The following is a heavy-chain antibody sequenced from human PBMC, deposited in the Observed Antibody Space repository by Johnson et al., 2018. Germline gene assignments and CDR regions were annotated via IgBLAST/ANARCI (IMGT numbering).Heavy chain of an antibody. Sequence: VQLVQSGGGLVQPGGSLRLSCAASGFTFNNAWMSWVRQAPGKGLEWVGRIKSKTDAGTTDYAAPGKGRFTISRDDSKTTLSLQMNTLRAEDTAVYYWERARMPYGDYLEYFQHWGQGTLVTVSS. CDR1: GFTFNNAW. D-gene: IGHD4-17*01. V-gene: IGHV3-15*01. CDR2: IKSKTDAGTT. CDR3: ERARMPYGDYLEYFQH. J-gene: IGHJ1*01.